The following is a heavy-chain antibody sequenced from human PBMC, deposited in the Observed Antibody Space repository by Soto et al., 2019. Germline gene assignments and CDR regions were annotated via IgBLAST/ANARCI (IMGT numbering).Heavy chain of an antibody. Sequence: ASVKVSCKASGYILIGYAMHWVRQAPGQRLEWMGWINAGNGNTQYSQKFQGRVTFTRDTSASTVYMELSSLRSEDTAVYYCARDWIGRFFDYWGQGTLVTVSS. CDR1: GYILIGYA. V-gene: IGHV1-3*01. J-gene: IGHJ4*02. CDR2: INAGNGNT. CDR3: ARDWIGRFFDY. D-gene: IGHD3-3*01.